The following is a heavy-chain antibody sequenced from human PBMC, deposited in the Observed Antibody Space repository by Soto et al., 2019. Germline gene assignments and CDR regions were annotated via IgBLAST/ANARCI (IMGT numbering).Heavy chain of an antibody. D-gene: IGHD5-18*01. CDR1: GYTFSRYG. J-gene: IGHJ6*02. CDR2: ISAYNCNT. Sequence: QVQLVQSGAEVKKPGASVKVSCKASGYTFSRYGISWVRQAPGQGLEWVGWISAYNCNTNYAQKLQGRVTMTKDTSTSTVYMELRSLRSDDTAVYYCARPDSDYDYYYAMDVWGQGTTVTVSS. V-gene: IGHV1-18*01. CDR3: ARPDSDYDYYYAMDV.